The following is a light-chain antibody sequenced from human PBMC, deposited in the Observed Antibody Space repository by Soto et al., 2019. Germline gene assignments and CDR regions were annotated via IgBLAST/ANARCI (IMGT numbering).Light chain of an antibody. J-gene: IGKJ2*01. Sequence: EIVLTQSPGTLSLSPGEGASLSCRASQSVRNNYLAWYQQKPGQAPRVLIYDASSRATGIPDRFSGSGSGTDFTLTISRLESEDFAVYYCQQYSSSSYTFGQGTKLEI. CDR3: QQYSSSSYT. CDR2: DAS. V-gene: IGKV3-20*01. CDR1: QSVRNNY.